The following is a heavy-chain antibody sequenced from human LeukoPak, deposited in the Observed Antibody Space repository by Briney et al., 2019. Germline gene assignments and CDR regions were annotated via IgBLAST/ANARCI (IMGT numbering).Heavy chain of an antibody. CDR3: TREGIVVVPAARTKGFDY. D-gene: IGHD2-2*01. Sequence: PGGSLRLSCTASGFTFGDYAMSWVRQAPGKGLEWVGFIRSKAYGGTTEYAASVKGRFTISRDDSKSIAYLQMNSLKTADTAVYYCTREGIVVVPAARTKGFDYWGQGTLVTVSS. V-gene: IGHV3-49*04. CDR1: GFTFGDYA. J-gene: IGHJ4*02. CDR2: IRSKAYGGTT.